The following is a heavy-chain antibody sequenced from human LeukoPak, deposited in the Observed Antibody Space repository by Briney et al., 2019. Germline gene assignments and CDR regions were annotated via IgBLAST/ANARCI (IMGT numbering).Heavy chain of an antibody. CDR2: ISSGSSTI. CDR1: GFTFSSYS. J-gene: IGHJ4*02. D-gene: IGHD1-20*01. V-gene: IGHV3-48*04. Sequence: QPGGSLRLSCAASGFTFSSYSMNWVRQAPGRGLEWISYISSGSSTIYYADSVKGRFTISRDNAKNSLFLQMNSLRADDTAVYYCARASNSDNWFDYWGQGTLVTVSS. CDR3: ARASNSDNWFDY.